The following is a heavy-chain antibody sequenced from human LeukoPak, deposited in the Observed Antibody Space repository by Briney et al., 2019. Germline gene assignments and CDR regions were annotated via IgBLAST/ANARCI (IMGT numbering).Heavy chain of an antibody. Sequence: GGSLRLSCAASGFTFSSSAMSWVRQVPGKGLEWVSGISASGGSTSYADSVRGRFTISRDNSKNTLYLQMNSLRAEDTAVYYCAKGAQMATISFDIWGQGTMVTVSS. V-gene: IGHV3-23*01. J-gene: IGHJ3*02. D-gene: IGHD5-24*01. CDR3: AKGAQMATISFDI. CDR2: ISASGGST. CDR1: GFTFSSSA.